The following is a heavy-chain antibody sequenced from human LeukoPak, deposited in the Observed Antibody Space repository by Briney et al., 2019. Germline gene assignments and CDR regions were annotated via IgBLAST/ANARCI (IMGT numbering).Heavy chain of an antibody. CDR1: GGSISSYY. Sequence: SETLPLTCTVSGGSISSYYWSWIRQPPGKGLEWIGYIYYSGSTNYNPSLKSRVTISVDTSKNQFSLKLSSVTAADTAVYYCARDSGWEFRYYYMDVWGKGTTVTVSS. CDR3: ARDSGWEFRYYYMDV. J-gene: IGHJ6*03. CDR2: IYYSGST. V-gene: IGHV4-59*01. D-gene: IGHD1-26*01.